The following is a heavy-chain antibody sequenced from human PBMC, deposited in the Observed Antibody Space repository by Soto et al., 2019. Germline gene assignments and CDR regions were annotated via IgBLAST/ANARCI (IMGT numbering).Heavy chain of an antibody. Sequence: QVQLVQSGAEVKQPGSSVNVSCKASGGTFNTFAISWVRQAPGQGLEYLGGIVPILGPAFYAQRFQGRVTITADKSTNTAYLELTSLSSEDTAVYYCARADKRYFDSWGQGTQVTVSS. CDR2: IVPILGPA. J-gene: IGHJ4*02. V-gene: IGHV1-69*06. CDR1: GGTFNTFA. CDR3: ARADKRYFDS.